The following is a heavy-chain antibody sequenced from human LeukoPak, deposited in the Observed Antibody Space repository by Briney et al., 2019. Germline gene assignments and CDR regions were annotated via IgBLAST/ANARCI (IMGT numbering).Heavy chain of an antibody. CDR1: GGSISSYY. Sequence: SETLSLTCTVSGGSISSYYWSWIRQPPGKGLEWIGYVYYSGSTNYNPSLKSRVTISVDTSKNQFSLKLSSVTAADTAVYYCAREGSGYGDYADWFDPWGQGTLVTVSS. D-gene: IGHD4-17*01. V-gene: IGHV4-59*01. CDR3: AREGSGYGDYADWFDP. J-gene: IGHJ5*02. CDR2: VYYSGST.